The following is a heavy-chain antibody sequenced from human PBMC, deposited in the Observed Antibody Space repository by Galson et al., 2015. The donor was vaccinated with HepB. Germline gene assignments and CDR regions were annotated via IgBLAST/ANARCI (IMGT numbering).Heavy chain of an antibody. V-gene: IGHV3-30-3*01. CDR2: ISFDGNKQ. CDR3: ARGGTYYTSGSYSPFDP. Sequence: SLRLSCAASGFMFGTYYMHWVRQAPGNGLEWVALISFDGNKQYYADSVKGRFTISRDNSNNTLYLQIISLRPEDTAVYYCARGGTYYTSGSYSPFDPWGQGTLVTVSS. D-gene: IGHD3-10*01. CDR1: GFMFGTYY. J-gene: IGHJ5*02.